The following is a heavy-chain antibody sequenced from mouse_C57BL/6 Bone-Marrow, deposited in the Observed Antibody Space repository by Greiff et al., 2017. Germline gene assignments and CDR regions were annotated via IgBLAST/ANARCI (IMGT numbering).Heavy chain of an antibody. J-gene: IGHJ1*03. Sequence: EVKLVESGPGMVKPSQSLSLTCTVTGYSITSGYDWHWIRHFPGNKLEWMGYISYSGSTNYNPSLKSRISITHDTSKNHFFLKLNSVTTEDTATYYCARGGTTVDRWYFDVWGTGTTVTVSS. D-gene: IGHD1-1*01. V-gene: IGHV3-1*01. CDR3: ARGGTTVDRWYFDV. CDR1: GYSITSGYD. CDR2: ISYSGST.